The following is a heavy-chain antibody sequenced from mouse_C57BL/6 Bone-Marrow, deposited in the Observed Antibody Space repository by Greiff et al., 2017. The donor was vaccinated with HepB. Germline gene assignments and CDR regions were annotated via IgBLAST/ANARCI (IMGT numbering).Heavy chain of an antibody. CDR3: TRRGIYDYALYY. D-gene: IGHD2-4*01. Sequence: QVQLQQPGAELVKPGASVKLSCKASGYTFTSYWLHWVKQRPGHGLEWIGMIHPNSGSTNYNEHFNSKATLTVDKSSSTAYMQLRSLTSEDSAVYYCTRRGIYDYALYYWGQGTTLTVSS. J-gene: IGHJ2*01. CDR1: GYTFTSYW. V-gene: IGHV1-64*01. CDR2: IHPNSGST.